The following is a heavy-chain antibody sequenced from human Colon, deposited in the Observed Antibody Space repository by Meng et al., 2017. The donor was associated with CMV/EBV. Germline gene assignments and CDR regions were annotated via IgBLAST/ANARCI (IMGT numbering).Heavy chain of an antibody. CDR3: ARGGHDFTTGFYDY. CDR2: LYTSGTT. CDR1: GFTVSSNY. D-gene: IGHD3-9*01. Sequence: GGSLRLSCAASGFTVSSNYMSWVRQAPGKGLEWVSILYTSGTTYYADSVKGRFTISRDTSENTLFLQMNSLRAEDTAVYYCARGGHDFTTGFYDYWGQGALVTVS. V-gene: IGHV3-53*01. J-gene: IGHJ4*02.